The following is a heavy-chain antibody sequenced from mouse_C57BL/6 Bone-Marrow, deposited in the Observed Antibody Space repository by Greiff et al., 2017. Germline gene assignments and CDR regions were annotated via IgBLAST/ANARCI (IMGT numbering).Heavy chain of an antibody. Sequence: QVQLQQSGAELMKPGASVKLSCKATGYTFTGYWIEWVKQRPGHGLEWIGEILPGSGSTNYNEKFKGKATFTADTSSNTAYMQLSSLTNEDSAIYFCARSLSTMITAKYYFDYWGQGTTLTVSS. CDR1: GYTFTGYW. V-gene: IGHV1-9*01. D-gene: IGHD2-4*01. J-gene: IGHJ2*01. CDR2: ILPGSGST. CDR3: ARSLSTMITAKYYFDY.